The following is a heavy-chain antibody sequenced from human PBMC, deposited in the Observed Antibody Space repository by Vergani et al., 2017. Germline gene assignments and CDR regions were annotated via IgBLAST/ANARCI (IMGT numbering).Heavy chain of an antibody. J-gene: IGHJ3*02. CDR3: ARDGGGGGYYFDAFDI. CDR1: GGSISSYY. V-gene: IGHV4-59*01. Sequence: QVQLQESGPGLVKPSETLSLTCTVSGGSISSYYWSWIRQPPGKGLEWIGYIYYSGSTNYNPSLKSRVTISVDTSKNQFSLKLSSVTAADTAVYSCARDGGGGGYYFDAFDIWGQGTMVTVSS. CDR2: IYYSGST. D-gene: IGHD1-26*01.